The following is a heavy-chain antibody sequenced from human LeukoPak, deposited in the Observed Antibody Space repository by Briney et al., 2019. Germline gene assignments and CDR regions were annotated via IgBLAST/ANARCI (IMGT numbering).Heavy chain of an antibody. CDR2: ISHDGSNE. V-gene: IGHV3-30-3*01. CDR1: GFTFNSYT. D-gene: IGHD2-2*01. Sequence: GGSLRLSCVASGFTFNSYTMHWVRQAPGKGLEWVAVISHDGSNEYYADSVKGRFTISRDNSKNTLYLQMNSLRAEDTAVYYCARGTYCSSPSCPFDYWGQGTLVTVSS. J-gene: IGHJ4*02. CDR3: ARGTYCSSPSCPFDY.